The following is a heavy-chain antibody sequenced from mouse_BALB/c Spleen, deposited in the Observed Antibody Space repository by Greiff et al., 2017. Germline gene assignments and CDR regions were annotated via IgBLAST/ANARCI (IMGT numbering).Heavy chain of an antibody. CDR2: IYPSDSYT. Sequence: QVQLQQSGAELAKPGASVKMSCKASGYTFTSYWINWVKQRPGQGLEWIGNIYPSDSYTNYNQKFKDKATLTVDKSSSTAYMQLSSPTSEDSAVYYCTRGEAIHYYGYEFAYWGQGTLVTVSA. V-gene: IGHV1-69*02. J-gene: IGHJ3*01. CDR3: TRGEAIHYYGYEFAY. CDR1: GYTFTSYW. D-gene: IGHD1-2*01.